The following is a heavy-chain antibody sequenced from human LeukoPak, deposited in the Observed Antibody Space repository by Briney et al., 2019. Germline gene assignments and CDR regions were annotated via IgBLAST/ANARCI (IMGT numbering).Heavy chain of an antibody. CDR1: GGSISSYY. CDR2: IYYSGST. V-gene: IGHV4-59*01. CDR3: ARVYDYGFDY. D-gene: IGHD4-17*01. J-gene: IGHJ4*02. Sequence: PSETLSLTCTVSGGSISSYYWSWIRQPPGKGLEWIGYIYYSGSTNYNPSPKSRVTISVDTSKNQFSLKLSSVTAADTAVYYCARVYDYGFDYWGQGTLVTVSS.